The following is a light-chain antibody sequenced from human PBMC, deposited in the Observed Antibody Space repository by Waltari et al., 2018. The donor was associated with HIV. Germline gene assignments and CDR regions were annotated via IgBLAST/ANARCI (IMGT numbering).Light chain of an antibody. Sequence: QTVVTQEPSFSVSPGKTVTLACCLTSGPVSTPSGPRCYQQAPGQAPRALIYNTIIRSSVVPDRFSGSILGNKAALTITGAQADDESHYYCALYVGGGIYAFGPGTEVTVL. CDR1: SGPVSTPSG. CDR2: NTI. CDR3: ALYVGGGIYA. J-gene: IGLJ1*01. V-gene: IGLV8-61*01.